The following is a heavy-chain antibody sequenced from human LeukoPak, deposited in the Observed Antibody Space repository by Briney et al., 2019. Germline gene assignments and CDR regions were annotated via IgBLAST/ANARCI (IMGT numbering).Heavy chain of an antibody. D-gene: IGHD3-22*01. CDR1: GYTFTAYY. CDR2: INPNSGGT. V-gene: IGHV1-2*02. J-gene: IGHJ3*01. CDR3: ARVGHYDNSNYADDVFDF. Sequence: ASVKVSCKVSGYTFTAYYIHWVRQAPAQGLAWMGWINPNSGGTKYAQKFQVRVTLTRDTSINTDYMELSGLRSDDTALYYCARVGHYDNSNYADDVFDFWGQGTMVTVSS.